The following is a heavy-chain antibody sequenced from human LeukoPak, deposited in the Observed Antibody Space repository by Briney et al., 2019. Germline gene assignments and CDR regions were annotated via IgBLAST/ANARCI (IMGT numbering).Heavy chain of an antibody. Sequence: SETLSLTCTVSGGSISSYYWSWIRQPPGKGLEWIGYIYYSGSTNYNPSLKSRVTISVDTSKNQFSLKLSSVTAADTAVYYCARGLMISSILGYRGQGTLVTVSS. CDR1: GGSISSYY. CDR3: ARGLMISSILGY. J-gene: IGHJ4*02. V-gene: IGHV4-59*01. D-gene: IGHD3-16*01. CDR2: IYYSGST.